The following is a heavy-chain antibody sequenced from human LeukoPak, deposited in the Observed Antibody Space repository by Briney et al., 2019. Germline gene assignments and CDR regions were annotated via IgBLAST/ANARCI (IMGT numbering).Heavy chain of an antibody. J-gene: IGHJ4*02. CDR2: IRYDGINK. Sequence: GGSLRLSCAASGFSFSTYGMHWVRQAPGKGLEWVAFIRYDGINKFYADSVKGRFTISRDTSKNTLFLEMSSLRAEDMAVYYCAKSHVIASYVGGYWGQGTLVTVSS. CDR1: GFSFSTYG. V-gene: IGHV3-30*02. CDR3: AKSHVIASYVGGY. D-gene: IGHD2-21*01.